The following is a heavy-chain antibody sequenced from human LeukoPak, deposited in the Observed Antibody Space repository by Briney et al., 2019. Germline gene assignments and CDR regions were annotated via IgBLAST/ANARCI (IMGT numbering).Heavy chain of an antibody. Sequence: PGGSLRLSCAASGFTFSDYYMSWVRQAPGTGLEWVSGISGSGGRTFNADSVKGRFTITRDNSKNTLYLQMNSLRAEDTAVYYCAKDRTTFGVITGHGMDVWGQGTTVTVSS. CDR2: ISGSGGRT. CDR1: GFTFSDYY. J-gene: IGHJ6*02. D-gene: IGHD3-3*01. V-gene: IGHV3-23*01. CDR3: AKDRTTFGVITGHGMDV.